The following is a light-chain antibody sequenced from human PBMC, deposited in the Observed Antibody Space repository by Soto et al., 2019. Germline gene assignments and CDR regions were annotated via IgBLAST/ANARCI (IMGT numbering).Light chain of an antibody. J-gene: IGKJ3*01. CDR3: QQRSNWPLT. CDR1: QSVSSY. Sequence: EIVLTQSPATLSLSPGERATLSCRASQSVSSYLAWYQQKPGQAPRLLIYDASNRATGIPARFSGSGSGTDFTLTISSLEPEDFAVYYCQQRSNWPLTFGHGNKVDIK. CDR2: DAS. V-gene: IGKV3-11*01.